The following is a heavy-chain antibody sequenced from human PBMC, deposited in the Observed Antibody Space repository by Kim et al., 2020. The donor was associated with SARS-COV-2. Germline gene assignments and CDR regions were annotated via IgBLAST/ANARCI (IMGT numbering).Heavy chain of an antibody. CDR3: ARESLSSSWTDY. D-gene: IGHD6-13*01. V-gene: IGHV1-3*01. Sequence: KYSQTFQGRVNITRDTSASTAYMELSRLRSEATAVYYCARESLSSSWTDYWGQGTLVTVSS. J-gene: IGHJ4*02.